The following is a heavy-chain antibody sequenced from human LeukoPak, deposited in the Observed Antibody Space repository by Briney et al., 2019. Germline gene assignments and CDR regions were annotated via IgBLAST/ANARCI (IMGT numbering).Heavy chain of an antibody. CDR2: INTDGSIT. D-gene: IGHD3-22*01. CDR1: GFTFSSYW. V-gene: IGHV3-74*01. Sequence: GGSLRLSCAASGFTFSSYWMHWVRQAPGKGLVWVSRINTDGSITSYADSVKGRFTISRDNAKNTLYVLMNSLRAEDTAVYYCARVVPYYYDSSAPEYWGQGTLVTVSS. J-gene: IGHJ4*02. CDR3: ARVVPYYYDSSAPEY.